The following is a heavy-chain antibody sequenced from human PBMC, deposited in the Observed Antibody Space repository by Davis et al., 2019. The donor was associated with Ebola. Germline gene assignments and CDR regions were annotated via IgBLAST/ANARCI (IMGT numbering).Heavy chain of an antibody. J-gene: IGHJ5*02. Sequence: ASVKVSCKASGYTFTSYDIDWVRQATGQGLEWMGWMNPNSGNTGYAQKFQGRVTMTRNTSISTAYMELSSLRSEDTAVYYCARRIAARPNWFDPWGQGTLVTVSS. CDR2: MNPNSGNT. CDR3: ARRIAARPNWFDP. D-gene: IGHD6-6*01. V-gene: IGHV1-8*01. CDR1: GYTFTSYD.